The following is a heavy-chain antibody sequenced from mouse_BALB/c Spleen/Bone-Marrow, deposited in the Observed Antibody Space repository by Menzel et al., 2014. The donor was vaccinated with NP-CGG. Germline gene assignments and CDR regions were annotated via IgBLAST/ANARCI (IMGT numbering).Heavy chain of an antibody. Sequence: VQLQQSGAELGRPGSSVKISCKASGYAFSSYWMIWVKQRPGQGLEWIGQIYPGDGDTNYNGKFKGKAALTVDKSSSTAYMQLSSLTSEDSAVYFCARSGYGSNYDYWGQGTTLTVSS. CDR1: GYAFSSYW. J-gene: IGHJ2*01. CDR3: ARSGYGSNYDY. D-gene: IGHD1-1*01. V-gene: IGHV1-80*01. CDR2: IYPGDGDT.